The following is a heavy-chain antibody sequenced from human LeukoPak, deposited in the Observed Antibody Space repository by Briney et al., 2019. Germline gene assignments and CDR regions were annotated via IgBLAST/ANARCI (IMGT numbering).Heavy chain of an antibody. CDR3: ARDCSSTSCFDY. CDR2: IYTSGST. CDR1: GGSISSYY. Sequence: SETLSLTCTVSGGSISSYYGSWIRQPAGKGLEWIGRIYTSGSTNYNPSLKSRVTMSVDTSKNQFSLKLSSVTAADTAVYYCARDCSSTSCFDYWGQGTLVTVSS. J-gene: IGHJ4*02. D-gene: IGHD2-2*01. V-gene: IGHV4-4*07.